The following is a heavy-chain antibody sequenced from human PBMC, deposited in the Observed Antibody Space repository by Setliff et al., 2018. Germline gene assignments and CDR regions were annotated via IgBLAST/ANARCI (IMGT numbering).Heavy chain of an antibody. V-gene: IGHV4-34*01. CDR3: ARETTMTYYFYYMDV. CDR2: INHSGST. CDR1: GGSFSDYY. Sequence: PSETLSLPCAVYGGSFSDYYWSWIRQSPGKGLEWIGEINHSGSTNYNPSLKTRVTISVDTSKNQFSLTLSSVTAADTAVYYCARETTMTYYFYYMDVWGKGTTVTVSS. D-gene: IGHD4-17*01. J-gene: IGHJ6*03.